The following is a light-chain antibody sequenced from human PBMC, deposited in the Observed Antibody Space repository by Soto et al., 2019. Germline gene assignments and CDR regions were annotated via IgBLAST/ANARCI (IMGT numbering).Light chain of an antibody. CDR1: SSDIARYDY. CDR2: EVS. V-gene: IGLV2-8*01. J-gene: IGLJ2*01. Sequence: QSVLTQPPSASGSPGQSVTISCTGTSSDIARYDYVSWYQQHPGKAPKLIIYEVSKRPSGVPDRFSASRSANTASLTVSGLQAEDEADYYCSSYADINNFRVLFGGGTKLTVL. CDR3: SSYADINNFRVL.